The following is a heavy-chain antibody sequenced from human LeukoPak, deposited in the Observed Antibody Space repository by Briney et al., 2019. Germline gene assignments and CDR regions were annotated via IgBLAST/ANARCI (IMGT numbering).Heavy chain of an antibody. CDR3: ARGQGAPYSSSWSLIDY. V-gene: IGHV4-4*02. D-gene: IGHD6-13*01. CDR2: IYHSGST. CDR1: GAPISSNNW. J-gene: IGHJ4*02. Sequence: PSGTLSLTCAVSGAPISSNNWWWSWVRQPPGKGLEWIGEIYHSGSTNYNPSLKSRVTMSVDTSKNQFSLKLSSVTAADTAVYYCARGQGAPYSSSWSLIDYWGQGTLVTVSS.